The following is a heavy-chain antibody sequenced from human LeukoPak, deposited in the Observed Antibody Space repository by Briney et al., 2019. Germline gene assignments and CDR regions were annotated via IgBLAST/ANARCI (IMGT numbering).Heavy chain of an antibody. V-gene: IGHV3-23*01. Sequence: PGGSLRLSCAASGFIFSSYAMSWVRQAPGKGLEWVSAISVSGNTYHADSVKGRFTISRDSSKNTLYLQMNRLRAEDAAVYYCAKAPVTTCSGAYCYPFDYWGQGTLVTVSS. CDR1: GFIFSSYA. D-gene: IGHD2-21*01. CDR3: AKAPVTTCSGAYCYPFDY. CDR2: ISVSGNT. J-gene: IGHJ4*02.